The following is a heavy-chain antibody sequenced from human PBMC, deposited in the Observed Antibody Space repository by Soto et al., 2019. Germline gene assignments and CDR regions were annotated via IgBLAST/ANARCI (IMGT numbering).Heavy chain of an antibody. CDR1: GFTFSSYA. J-gene: IGHJ6*02. CDR3: AKDLAPYYYDSSGYYYYYYGMDV. D-gene: IGHD3-22*01. Sequence: LRLSCAASGFTFSSYAMSWVRQAPGKGLEWVSAISGSGGSTYYADSVKGRFTISRDNSKNTLYLQMNSLRAEDTAVYYCAKDLAPYYYDSSGYYYYYYGMDVWGQGTTVTVSS. CDR2: ISGSGGST. V-gene: IGHV3-23*01.